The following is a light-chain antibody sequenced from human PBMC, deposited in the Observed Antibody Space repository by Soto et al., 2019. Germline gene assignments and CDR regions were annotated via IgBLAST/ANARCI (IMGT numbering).Light chain of an antibody. J-gene: IGKJ1*01. Sequence: DIVMTQSPLSLPVTPGEPASISCRSSQSLLNSNGYNCLEWYLQKPGQSPQLLIYLGSYRASGVPGRFSRRGSGTDFTLKISRVEAEDVGVYFCMQSLQTPLTFGQGTKVEIK. CDR2: LGS. CDR3: MQSLQTPLT. CDR1: QSLLNSNGYNC. V-gene: IGKV2-28*01.